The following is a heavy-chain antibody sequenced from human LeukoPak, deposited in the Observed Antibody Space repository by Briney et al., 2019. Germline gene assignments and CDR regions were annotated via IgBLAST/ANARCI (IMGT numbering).Heavy chain of an antibody. Sequence: GGSLRLSCAASGFTFINAWMAWVRQAPGKGLEWVANIKQDGSEKYYVDSVKGRLTISRDNAKNSLYLQMNSLRAEDTAVYYCARVGGSYWGWFDPWGQGTLVTVSS. CDR1: GFTFINAW. J-gene: IGHJ5*02. V-gene: IGHV3-7*01. CDR3: ARVGGSYWGWFDP. CDR2: IKQDGSEK. D-gene: IGHD1-26*01.